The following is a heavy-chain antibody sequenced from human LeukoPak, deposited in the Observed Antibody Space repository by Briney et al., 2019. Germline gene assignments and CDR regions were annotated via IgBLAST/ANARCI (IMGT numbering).Heavy chain of an antibody. D-gene: IGHD3-10*01. Sequence: SETLSLTCTVSGGSIYSYYWSWIRQPAGKGLEWIGRIYTSGSTNYNPSLKSRVTTSVDTSKNQLSLKLSSVTAADTAVYYCARDNSAPGYYASDYYNMDVWGKGTTVTISS. J-gene: IGHJ6*03. V-gene: IGHV4-4*07. CDR2: IYTSGST. CDR3: ARDNSAPGYYASDYYNMDV. CDR1: GGSIYSYY.